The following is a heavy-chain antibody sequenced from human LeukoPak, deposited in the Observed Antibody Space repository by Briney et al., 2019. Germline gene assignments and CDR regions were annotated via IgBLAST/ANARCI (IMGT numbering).Heavy chain of an antibody. Sequence: GGSLRLSCAASGFTFSSNGTHWVRPAPGKGLEWVAFIRYDGSNKYYADSVKGRFTISRDNSKNTLYLQMNSLRAEDKAVYYCAKDRGSLFDYWGQGTLVTVSS. V-gene: IGHV3-30*02. D-gene: IGHD5-12*01. CDR1: GFTFSSNG. CDR2: IRYDGSNK. CDR3: AKDRGSLFDY. J-gene: IGHJ4*02.